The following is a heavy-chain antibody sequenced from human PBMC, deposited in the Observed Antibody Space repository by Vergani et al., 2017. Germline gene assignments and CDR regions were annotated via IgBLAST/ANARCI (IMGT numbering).Heavy chain of an antibody. Sequence: EVQLLESGGDLVQPGGSLRLSCAASGFTFIMHAMNWVRQAPGKGLECVSTLSASDRRTHYADSVKGRFTISRDISKNTLFLHMNSLRPEDTAVYYCAKVGRSEMAGTFCAFDIWGQGTMVTVSS. CDR3: AKVGRSEMAGTFCAFDI. V-gene: IGHV3-23*01. CDR2: LSASDRRT. CDR1: GFTFIMHA. D-gene: IGHD6-19*01. J-gene: IGHJ3*02.